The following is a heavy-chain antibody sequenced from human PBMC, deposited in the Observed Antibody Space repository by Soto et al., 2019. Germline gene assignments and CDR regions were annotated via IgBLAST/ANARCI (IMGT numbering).Heavy chain of an antibody. CDR2: IRYNGDAT. CDR3: AKTGSGWFFDS. D-gene: IGHD6-19*01. Sequence: EVQLLESGGGLVQPGGSLRLSCAASGFTFSAYAMSWVRQAPGKGLEWVSIIRYNGDATYYADSVKGRFTISRDNSKNTLYVQMNSLRAEDTAIYYCAKTGSGWFFDSWGQGTLVTVSS. J-gene: IGHJ4*02. V-gene: IGHV3-23*01. CDR1: GFTFSAYA.